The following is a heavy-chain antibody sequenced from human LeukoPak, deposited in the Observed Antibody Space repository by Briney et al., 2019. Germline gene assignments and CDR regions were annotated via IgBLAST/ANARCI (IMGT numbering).Heavy chain of an antibody. CDR2: IWYDGGDK. Sequence: PGGSLRLSCAASGFTFSSYGMHWVRQAPGKGLEWVAVIWYDGGDKYYADSVKGRFTTSRDNSQNTLYLQMNSLRGEDTSVYYCATQRAYSYGFDYWGQGTLVTVSS. J-gene: IGHJ4*02. D-gene: IGHD5-18*01. CDR1: GFTFSSYG. CDR3: ATQRAYSYGFDY. V-gene: IGHV3-33*01.